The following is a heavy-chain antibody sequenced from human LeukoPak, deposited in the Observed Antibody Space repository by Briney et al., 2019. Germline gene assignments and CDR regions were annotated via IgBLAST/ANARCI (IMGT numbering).Heavy chain of an antibody. CDR2: IFSSGTT. J-gene: IGHJ2*01. Sequence: SQTLSLTCTVSGDSLSDSSYYWTWMRQPAGKGLEYIGRIFSSGTTDYNPSLRSRVTISVDTSKNQFSLKLTSMTAADTAVYYCARQATTVVTYWYFDLWGRGTLVTV. V-gene: IGHV4-61*02. CDR1: GDSLSDSSYY. CDR3: ARQATTVVTYWYFDL. D-gene: IGHD4-23*01.